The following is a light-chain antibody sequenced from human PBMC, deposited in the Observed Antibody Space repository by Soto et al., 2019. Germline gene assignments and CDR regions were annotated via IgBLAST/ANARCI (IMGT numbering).Light chain of an antibody. V-gene: IGKV3-20*01. CDR2: GAS. J-gene: IGKJ1*01. Sequence: EIVMTQSPGTLSVSTGQGATLSCRASHSVDSNLAWYQQKPGQAPRLLIFGASTRPTGIPDRFSGSGSGTDFTLTISRLEPEDFAVYYCQQYGSSPKTFGQGTKVDIK. CDR1: HSVDSN. CDR3: QQYGSSPKT.